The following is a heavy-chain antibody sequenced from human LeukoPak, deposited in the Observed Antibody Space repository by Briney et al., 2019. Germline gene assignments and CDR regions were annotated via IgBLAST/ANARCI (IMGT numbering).Heavy chain of an antibody. CDR1: GFIFSSYG. J-gene: IGHJ4*02. D-gene: IGHD2-15*01. V-gene: IGHV3-30*02. Sequence: PGGSLRLSCAASGFIFSSYGMHWVRQAPGKGLEWVAFIRYDGSNKYYAESMKGRFTISRDNSKNTLDLQMDSLTIEDTAVYYCAKDLKAFHTSLVDWGQGTLVTVSS. CDR3: AKDLKAFHTSLVD. CDR2: IRYDGSNK.